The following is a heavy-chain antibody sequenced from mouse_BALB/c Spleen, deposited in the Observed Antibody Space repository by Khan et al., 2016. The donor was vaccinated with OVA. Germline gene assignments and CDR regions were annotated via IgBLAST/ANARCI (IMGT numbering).Heavy chain of an antibody. CDR3: ARLEDI. J-gene: IGHJ2*01. Sequence: QVQLKESGPGLVAPSQSLSITCTVYGYSLTRYGVHWVRQPPGKGLEWLGIICAGGSTNYNWALMSRLSISKDNSKSQVFLKMNRLQTEDTAMYYCARLEDIWGQGTTLTVSS. D-gene: IGHD1-3*01. CDR2: ICAGGST. V-gene: IGHV2-9*02. CDR1: GYSLTRYG.